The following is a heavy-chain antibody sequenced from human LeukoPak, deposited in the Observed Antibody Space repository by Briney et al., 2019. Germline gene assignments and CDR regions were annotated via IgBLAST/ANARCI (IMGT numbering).Heavy chain of an antibody. CDR1: GFTFSSYA. Sequence: GGSLRLSCAASGFTFSSYAMHWVRQAPGKGLEWVAVISYDGSNKYYADSVKGRFTISRDNSKNTLYLQVNSLRAEDTAVYYCARVHDSSGYYYESEFDYWGQGTLVTVSS. V-gene: IGHV3-30*04. D-gene: IGHD3-22*01. CDR2: ISYDGSNK. CDR3: ARVHDSSGYYYESEFDY. J-gene: IGHJ4*02.